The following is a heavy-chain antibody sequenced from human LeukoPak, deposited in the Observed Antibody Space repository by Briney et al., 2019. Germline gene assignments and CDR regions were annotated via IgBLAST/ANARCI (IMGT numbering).Heavy chain of an antibody. Sequence: SETLSLSCTVSGGSISSSSHYWAWIRQPPGKGLEWIGSIYYSGGTFYSPSLRSRVTISVDTSKNQFSLKLSSATAADTAVYYCAREEVSAADYWGQGTLVTVSS. CDR1: GGSISSSSHY. CDR3: AREEVSAADY. J-gene: IGHJ4*02. CDR2: IYYSGGT. V-gene: IGHV4-39*01. D-gene: IGHD2-2*01.